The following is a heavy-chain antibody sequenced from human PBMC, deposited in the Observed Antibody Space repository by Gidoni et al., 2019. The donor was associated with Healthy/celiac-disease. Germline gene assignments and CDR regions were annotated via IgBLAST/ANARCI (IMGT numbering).Heavy chain of an antibody. CDR2: ISWNSGSI. CDR1: GFTFADYA. CDR3: AKDSSGSYLFQH. D-gene: IGHD1-26*01. J-gene: IGHJ1*01. V-gene: IGHV3-9*01. Sequence: EVQLVESGGGLLQPGRSLRLSCAASGFTFADYAMHWVRQAPGKGLEWVSGISWNSGSIGYADSVKGRFTISRDNAKNSLYLQMNSLRAEDTALYYCAKDSSGSYLFQHWGQGTLVTVSS.